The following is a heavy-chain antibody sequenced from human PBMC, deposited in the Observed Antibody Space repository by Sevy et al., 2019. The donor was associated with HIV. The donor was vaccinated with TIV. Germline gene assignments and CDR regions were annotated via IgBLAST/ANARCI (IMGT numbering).Heavy chain of an antibody. CDR1: GFTFSSYS. J-gene: IGHJ4*02. D-gene: IGHD3-10*01. V-gene: IGHV3-48*02. CDR2: ISSSSSTI. CDR3: ARDIASRGYYGPGRATDY. Sequence: GGSLRLSCAASGFTFSSYSMNWVRQAPGKGLEWVSYISSSSSTIYYADSVKGRFTISRDNAKNSLYLQMNSLRDEDTAVYYCARDIASRGYYGPGRATDYWGQGTLVTVSS.